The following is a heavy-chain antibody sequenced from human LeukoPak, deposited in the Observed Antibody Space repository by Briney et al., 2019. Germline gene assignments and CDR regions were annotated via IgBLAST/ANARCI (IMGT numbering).Heavy chain of an antibody. CDR3: ARGIVVVPAAIPNYYYYMDV. J-gene: IGHJ6*03. Sequence: SVKVSCKASGGTFSSYAISWVRQAPGQGLEWMGGIIPIFGTANYAQKFQGRVTITADESTSTAYMELSSLRSEDTAVYYCARGIVVVPAAIPNYYYYMDVWGKGTTVTVSS. CDR2: IIPIFGTA. V-gene: IGHV1-69*01. D-gene: IGHD2-2*02. CDR1: GGTFSSYA.